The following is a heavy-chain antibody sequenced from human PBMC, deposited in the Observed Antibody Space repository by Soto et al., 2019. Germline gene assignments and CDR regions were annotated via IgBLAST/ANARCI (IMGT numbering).Heavy chain of an antibody. D-gene: IGHD3-16*01. CDR1: GGTFSSRA. J-gene: IGHJ6*02. CDR2: IIPVFGRV. CDR3: ANSRGGTFLGYHGMDI. V-gene: IGHV1-69*01. Sequence: QVQLVQSGPEVKKTGTSVKVSCKASGGTFSSRAISWVRQAPGQGLEWMGGIIPVFGRVNYAEKFQDRVTITADYSTGTVYMELSSVRSEDTALYYCANSRGGTFLGYHGMDIWGQGTTVSVSS.